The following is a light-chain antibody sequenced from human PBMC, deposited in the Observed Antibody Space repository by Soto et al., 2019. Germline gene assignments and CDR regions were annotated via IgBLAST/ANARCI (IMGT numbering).Light chain of an antibody. V-gene: IGKV3-20*01. CDR1: QSVSSS. Sequence: EIVVTQSPATLSVSPGERVTLSCRASQSVSSSLAWYQQRPGQAPRLLIYAVSSRATGIPDRFSGSGSGTDFTLTISRLELEDFAVYYCQQYGSSRITFGQGTRLEIK. CDR3: QQYGSSRIT. J-gene: IGKJ5*01. CDR2: AVS.